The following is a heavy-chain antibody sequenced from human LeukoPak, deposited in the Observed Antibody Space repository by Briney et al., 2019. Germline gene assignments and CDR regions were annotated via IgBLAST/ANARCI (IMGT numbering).Heavy chain of an antibody. D-gene: IGHD2/OR15-2a*01. V-gene: IGHV1-18*01. J-gene: IGHJ3*02. CDR3: ARSRAVGLSNSMSAFDI. Sequence: GASVKVSCKASGYTFTSYGISWVRQAPGRGLEWMGWISAYNGNTNYAQKLQGRVTMTTDTSTSTAYMELRSLRSDDTAVYYCARSRAVGLSNSMSAFDIWGQGTMVTVSS. CDR1: GYTFTSYG. CDR2: ISAYNGNT.